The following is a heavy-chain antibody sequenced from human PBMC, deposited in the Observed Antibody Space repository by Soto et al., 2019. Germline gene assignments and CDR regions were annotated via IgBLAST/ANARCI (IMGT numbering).Heavy chain of an antibody. J-gene: IGHJ5*02. D-gene: IGHD3-3*01. V-gene: IGHV4-4*07. CDR2: VYSSGGT. Sequence: SETLSLTCTVSGGSMTSYYWTWIRQPAGKGLEWIGRVYSSGGTHYNPSLKSRVTISLDTSKNQFSLRLLSVADADTAVYFCARGQRFSDWFDPWGQGTLVTVSS. CDR3: ARGQRFSDWFDP. CDR1: GGSMTSYY.